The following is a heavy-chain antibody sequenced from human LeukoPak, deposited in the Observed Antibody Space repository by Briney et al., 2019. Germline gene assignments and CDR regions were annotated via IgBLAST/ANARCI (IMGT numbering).Heavy chain of an antibody. CDR2: IWYDGSNK. V-gene: IGHV3-30*02. Sequence: GGSLRLSCAASGFTFSSYGMHWVRQAPGKGLEWVAVIWYDGSNKYYADSVKGRFTISRDNSKNTVYLQMNSLRAEDTAVYYCAKDLNVAAAGYYFDYWGQGTLVTVPS. J-gene: IGHJ4*02. CDR3: AKDLNVAAAGYYFDY. D-gene: IGHD6-13*01. CDR1: GFTFSSYG.